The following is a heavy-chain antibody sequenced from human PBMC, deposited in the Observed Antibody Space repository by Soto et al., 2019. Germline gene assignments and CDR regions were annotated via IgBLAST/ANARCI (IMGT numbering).Heavy chain of an antibody. D-gene: IGHD6-13*01. V-gene: IGHV1-18*04. CDR1: GYTFTSYG. CDR2: ISAYNGNT. CDR3: AREPLFSLAAAGLFDP. J-gene: IGHJ5*02. Sequence: QVQLVQSGAEVKKPGASVKVSCKASGYTFTSYGISWVRQAPGQGLEWMGWISAYNGNTNYAQKLQGRVTMTTDTATSTAYMELRSPRSDDTAVYYCAREPLFSLAAAGLFDPWGQGTLVTVSS.